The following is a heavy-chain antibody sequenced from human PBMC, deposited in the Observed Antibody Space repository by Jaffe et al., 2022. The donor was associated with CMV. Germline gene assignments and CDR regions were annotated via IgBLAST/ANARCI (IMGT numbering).Heavy chain of an antibody. CDR1: GFIVSSNY. V-gene: IGHV3-66*01. J-gene: IGHJ6*04. D-gene: IGHD3-10*01. Sequence: EVQLVESGGGLVQPGGSLRLSCAASGFIVSSNYLNWVRQAPGKGLEWVSVIYTGGTTTFYADSVKGRFIISRDNSKNTLYLQMNSLRVEDTAVYYCATVRSDYYGSGSYPDVWGKGTTVTVSS. CDR2: IYTGGTTT. CDR3: ATVRSDYYGSGSYPDV.